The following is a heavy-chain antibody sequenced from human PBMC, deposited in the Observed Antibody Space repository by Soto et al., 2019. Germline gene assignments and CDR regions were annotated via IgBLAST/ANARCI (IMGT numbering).Heavy chain of an antibody. V-gene: IGHV1-69*01. CDR1: GGTFSTYA. Sequence: QVHLVQSGAEVKKPGSSVKVSCKASGGTFSTYAINWVRQAPGQGLEWMGGIIPISGTPSYAQKFQGRVTITAGESTSTAYMELSSLRSEDTAVYYCATGRGYSYARRFLSGFDVWGQGTTVTVSS. D-gene: IGHD5-18*01. CDR3: ATGRGYSYARRFLSGFDV. CDR2: IIPISGTP. J-gene: IGHJ6*02.